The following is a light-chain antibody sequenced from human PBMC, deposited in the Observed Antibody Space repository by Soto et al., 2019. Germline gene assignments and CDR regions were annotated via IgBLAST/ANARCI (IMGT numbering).Light chain of an antibody. CDR1: SSDVGGYNL. CDR3: CSFAGTITFFV. Sequence: QSALTQPASVSGSPGQSITISCTGTSSDVGGYNLVSWYQHHPGRAPKLMLYEGSQRPSGVSNRFSGSKSGNTAFLTISGLQAEAEADYYCCSFAGTITFFVLGNGTKLT. CDR2: EGS. V-gene: IGLV2-23*01. J-gene: IGLJ1*01.